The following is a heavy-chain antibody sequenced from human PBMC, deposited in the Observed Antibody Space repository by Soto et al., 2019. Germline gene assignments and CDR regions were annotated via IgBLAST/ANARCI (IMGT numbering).Heavy chain of an antibody. CDR3: ARGRQGYCISTSCYSLVYGMDV. D-gene: IGHD2-2*01. Sequence: GASVKVSCKASGYTFTSYDINWVRQATGQGLEWMGWMNPNSGNTGYAQKFQGRVTMTRNTSISTAYMDLSSLRSEDTAVYYCARGRQGYCISTSCYSLVYGMDVWGQGTTVTVSS. CDR2: MNPNSGNT. CDR1: GYTFTSYD. J-gene: IGHJ6*02. V-gene: IGHV1-8*01.